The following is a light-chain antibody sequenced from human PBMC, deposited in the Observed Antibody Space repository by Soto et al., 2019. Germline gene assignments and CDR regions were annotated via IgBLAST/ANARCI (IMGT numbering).Light chain of an antibody. CDR1: QSSSSY. Sequence: DIQMTQSPSSLSASVGDRVTITCRASQSSSSYLDWYQQKPGKAPKLLIYAASSLQSGVPSRFSGSRSGTDFTLTISSLQPEDFATYYCQQSYSTPLTFGKGTKVEIK. CDR2: AAS. V-gene: IGKV1-39*01. J-gene: IGKJ1*01. CDR3: QQSYSTPLT.